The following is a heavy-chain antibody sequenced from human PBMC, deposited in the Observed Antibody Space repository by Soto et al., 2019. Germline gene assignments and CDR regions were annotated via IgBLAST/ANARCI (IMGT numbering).Heavy chain of an antibody. CDR3: ARDNVVGWQNYYYYYGMDV. Sequence: ASVKVSCKASGYTFTSYAIHWVRQAPGQRLEWMGWINAGNGNTKYSQKFQGRVTITRDTSASTAYMELSSLRSEDTAVYYCARDNVVGWQNYYYYYGMDVWGQGTTVTVSS. CDR1: GYTFTSYA. V-gene: IGHV1-3*01. D-gene: IGHD6-19*01. CDR2: INAGNGNT. J-gene: IGHJ6*02.